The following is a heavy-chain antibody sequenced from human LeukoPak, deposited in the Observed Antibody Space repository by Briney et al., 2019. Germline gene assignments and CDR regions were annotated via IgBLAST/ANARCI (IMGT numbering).Heavy chain of an antibody. J-gene: IGHJ5*02. V-gene: IGHV4-38-2*01. CDR3: ARIRIVLTPNWFDP. D-gene: IGHD2-8*01. CDR1: GYSISSGYY. Sequence: PSETLSLTCAVSGYSISSGYYWGWIRQPPGKGLEWIGSIYHSGSTYYNPSLKSRVTISVDTSKNQFSLKLSSVTAADTAVYYRARIRIVLTPNWFDPWGQGTLVTVSS. CDR2: IYHSGST.